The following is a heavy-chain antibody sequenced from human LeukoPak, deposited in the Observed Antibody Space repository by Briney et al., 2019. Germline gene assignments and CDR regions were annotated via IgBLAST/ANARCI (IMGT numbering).Heavy chain of an antibody. Sequence: PGGSLRLSCAASGFTFSSYSMNWVRQAPGKGLEWVSSISSSSNYINYADSVKGRFTISRDNAKNLLYLQMNSLGVEDTGVYYCARVGCSGGRCHGYGVDVWGQGSKVTVSS. V-gene: IGHV3-21*01. CDR2: ISSSSNYI. CDR3: ARVGCSGGRCHGYGVDV. CDR1: GFTFSSYS. J-gene: IGHJ6*02. D-gene: IGHD2-15*01.